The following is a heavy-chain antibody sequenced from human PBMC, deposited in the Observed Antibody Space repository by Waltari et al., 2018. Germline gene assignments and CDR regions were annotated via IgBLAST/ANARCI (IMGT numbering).Heavy chain of an antibody. V-gene: IGHV3-23*01. Sequence: EVQLLESGGGLVQQGGSLRLSCAASGFTFSNSAMTWVRQAPGKGLELVSFISGSDGSTYYADSVKGRFTISRDNSKNTLYLQMNSLRAEDTAVYYCAKDSSWVSYFDYWGQGTLVTVSS. D-gene: IGHD6-13*01. J-gene: IGHJ4*02. CDR1: GFTFSNSA. CDR3: AKDSSWVSYFDY. CDR2: ISGSDGST.